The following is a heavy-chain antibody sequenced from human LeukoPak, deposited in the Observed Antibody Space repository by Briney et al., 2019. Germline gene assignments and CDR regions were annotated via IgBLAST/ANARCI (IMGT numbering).Heavy chain of an antibody. J-gene: IGHJ5*02. Sequence: GGSLRLSCAASGFTFSSYSMNWVRQAPGKGLEWVSSISSSSSYIYYADSVKGRFTISRDNAKNSLYLQMNSLRAEDTAVYYCARGPGHYYGSGIYEGFDPWGQGTLVTVSS. V-gene: IGHV3-21*01. CDR2: ISSSSSYI. CDR1: GFTFSSYS. D-gene: IGHD3-10*01. CDR3: ARGPGHYYGSGIYEGFDP.